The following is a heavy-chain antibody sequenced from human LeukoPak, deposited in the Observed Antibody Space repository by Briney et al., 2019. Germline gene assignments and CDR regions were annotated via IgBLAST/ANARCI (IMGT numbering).Heavy chain of an antibody. CDR2: IFYSGST. CDR3: ARVSSSGYYDVEYFFDY. CDR1: GDSISSATYY. V-gene: IGHV4-31*03. J-gene: IGHJ4*02. Sequence: SETLSLTCTVSGDSISSATYYWGWIPHPPGKGLEWIGHIFYSGSTYYNPSLKSRITISVDTSKNQFSLKLGSVTAADTAVYYCARVSSSGYYDVEYFFDYWGQGTLVTVSS. D-gene: IGHD3-22*01.